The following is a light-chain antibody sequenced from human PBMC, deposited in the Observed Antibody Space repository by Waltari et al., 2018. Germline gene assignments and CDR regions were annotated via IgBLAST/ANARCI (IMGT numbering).Light chain of an antibody. Sequence: DIQMTQSPSSVSASVGDRVTITCRASQGISTWLTWYQQKPGEVPKLLIYAASTLETGVPSRFSGGGSGTEFTLTINSLHPEDFATYYCQQAANFPLTVGGGTKVEIK. CDR2: AAS. CDR3: QQAANFPLT. CDR1: QGISTW. V-gene: IGKV1-12*01. J-gene: IGKJ4*01.